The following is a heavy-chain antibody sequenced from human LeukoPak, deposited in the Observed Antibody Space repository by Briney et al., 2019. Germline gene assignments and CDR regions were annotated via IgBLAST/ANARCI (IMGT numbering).Heavy chain of an antibody. Sequence: GGSLRLSCAASGFTFSSYAMHWVRQAPGKGLGWVAVISYDGSNKYYADSVKGRFTISRDNSKNTLYLQMNSLRAEDTAVYYCARSGGYCTNGVCKRYYGMDVWGQGTTVTVSS. CDR2: ISYDGSNK. CDR1: GFTFSSYA. J-gene: IGHJ6*02. V-gene: IGHV3-30-3*01. CDR3: ARSGGYCTNGVCKRYYGMDV. D-gene: IGHD2-8*01.